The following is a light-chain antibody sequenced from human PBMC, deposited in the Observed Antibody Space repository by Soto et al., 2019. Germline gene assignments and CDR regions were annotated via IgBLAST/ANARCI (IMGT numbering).Light chain of an antibody. Sequence: EIVLTQSPGTLSLSPGERATLSCRASQSVGSIYLAWYQQRPGQAPRLLIHGASSRAIGIPDRFSGSGSGTDFTLTISRLEPEDFVVYYCQQYGSSPPLTFGGGTKV. CDR3: QQYGSSPPLT. CDR1: QSVGSIY. CDR2: GAS. V-gene: IGKV3-20*01. J-gene: IGKJ4*01.